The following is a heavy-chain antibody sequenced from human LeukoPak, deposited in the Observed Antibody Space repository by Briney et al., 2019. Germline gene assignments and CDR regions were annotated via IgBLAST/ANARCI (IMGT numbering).Heavy chain of an antibody. V-gene: IGHV4-30-4*08. CDR2: IYYSGST. J-gene: IGHJ5*02. CDR3: ASKGPGYRGWFDP. Sequence: SETLSLTCTVSGGSIRSGDYYWSWIRQPPARGLEWIGYIYYSGSTYYNPSFKSRVTISVDTSKNQYSLKLSSVTAADTAVYYCASKGPGYRGWFDPWGQGTLVTVSS. D-gene: IGHD3-9*01. CDR1: GGSIRSGDYY.